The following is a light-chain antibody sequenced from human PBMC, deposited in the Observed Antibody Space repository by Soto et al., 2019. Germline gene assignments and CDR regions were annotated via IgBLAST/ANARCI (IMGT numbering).Light chain of an antibody. V-gene: IGKV1-39*01. CDR3: HQSYSTLMYT. CDR1: QSISSY. Sequence: DIQMTQSPSSLSASVGDRVTITCRARQSISSYSNWYQQKPGKAPKLLIYAASSLQSGVPSRFSGSGSGTDFTLNISSLQPEDFGTYYCHQSYSTLMYTFGQGTKLEIK. CDR2: AAS. J-gene: IGKJ2*01.